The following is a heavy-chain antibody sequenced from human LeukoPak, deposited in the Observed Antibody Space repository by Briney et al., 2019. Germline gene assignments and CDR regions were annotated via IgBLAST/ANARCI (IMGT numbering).Heavy chain of an antibody. CDR2: IIPILGIA. D-gene: IGHD3-10*01. CDR1: GGTFSSYA. Sequence: ASVKVSCKASGGTFSSYAISWVRQAPGQGLEWMGRIIPILGIANYAQKFQGRVTITADKSTSTAYMELSSLRSEDTAVYYCARVSGSGTNSWFDPWGQGTLVTVSS. V-gene: IGHV1-69*04. CDR3: ARVSGSGTNSWFDP. J-gene: IGHJ5*02.